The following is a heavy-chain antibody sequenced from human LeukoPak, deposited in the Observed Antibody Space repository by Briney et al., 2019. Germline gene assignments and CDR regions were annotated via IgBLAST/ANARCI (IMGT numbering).Heavy chain of an antibody. V-gene: IGHV3-9*01. Sequence: GGSLRLSCAVSGFKFDDYAMHWVRQAPGRDLESVSGVNWNSAIIGYADSVKGRFTISRDNARNSLYLEMNSLRVEDTAFYYCARDSRSGWFGGNFQYWGQGTLVTVSS. J-gene: IGHJ1*01. D-gene: IGHD6-19*01. CDR2: VNWNSAII. CDR1: GFKFDDYA. CDR3: ARDSRSGWFGGNFQY.